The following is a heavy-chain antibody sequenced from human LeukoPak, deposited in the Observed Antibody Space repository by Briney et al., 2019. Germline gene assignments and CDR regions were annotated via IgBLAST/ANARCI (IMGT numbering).Heavy chain of an antibody. V-gene: IGHV1-69*02. CDR3: APQGGCSGGSCYSIGGPLDP. Sequence: SVKVSCKASGGTFSSYTISWVRQAPGQGLEWMGRIIPILGIANYAQKFQGRVTITADKSPSTAYMELSSVRSEDTAVYYCAPQGGCSGGSCYSIGGPLDPWGQGTLVTVSS. J-gene: IGHJ5*02. D-gene: IGHD2-15*01. CDR1: GGTFSSYT. CDR2: IIPILGIA.